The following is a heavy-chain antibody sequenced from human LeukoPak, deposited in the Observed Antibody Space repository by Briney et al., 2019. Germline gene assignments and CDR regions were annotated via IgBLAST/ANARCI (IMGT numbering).Heavy chain of an antibody. CDR2: ISSDGRIT. V-gene: IGHV3-30*04. CDR3: TKEGAVTGSMWFDH. J-gene: IGHJ5*02. CDR1: GFTFSSYA. Sequence: GRSLRLSCAASGFTFSSYAMHWVRQAPGKGLEWVAVISSDGRITYYADSVKGRFTISRDNSKSTMYVQMNSLRTEDTAVYYCTKEGAVTGSMWFDHWGQGTLVTVSS. D-gene: IGHD6-19*01.